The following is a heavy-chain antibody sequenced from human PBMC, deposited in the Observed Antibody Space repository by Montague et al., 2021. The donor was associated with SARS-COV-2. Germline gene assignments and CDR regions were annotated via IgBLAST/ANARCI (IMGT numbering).Heavy chain of an antibody. Sequence: PALVKPTQTLTLTCTFSGFSLSTPNVGVGWIRQAPGKALEWVAVIYSNDEKRYSPSLRNRLTITKDTAKNQVVLSLTYVDPVDTATYYCAHLIRYYDIFTGIPFDYWGQGSQVTVSS. D-gene: IGHD3-9*01. CDR1: GFSLSTPNVG. CDR2: IYSNDEK. J-gene: IGHJ4*02. V-gene: IGHV2-5*01. CDR3: AHLIRYYDIFTGIPFDY.